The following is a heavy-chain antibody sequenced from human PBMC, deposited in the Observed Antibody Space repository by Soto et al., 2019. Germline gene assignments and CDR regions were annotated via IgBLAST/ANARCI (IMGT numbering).Heavy chain of an antibody. Sequence: GGSLRLSCAASGFTFSSYSMNWVRQAPGKGLEWVSSISSSSSYIYYADSVKGRFTISRDNAKNSLYLQMNSLRAEDTAVYYCARDSMTTALDFDYWGQGTLVTVSS. D-gene: IGHD4-17*01. CDR1: GFTFSSYS. V-gene: IGHV3-21*01. CDR3: ARDSMTTALDFDY. CDR2: ISSSSSYI. J-gene: IGHJ4*02.